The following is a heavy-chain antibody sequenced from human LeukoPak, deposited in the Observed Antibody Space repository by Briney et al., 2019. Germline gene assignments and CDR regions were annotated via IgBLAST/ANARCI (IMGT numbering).Heavy chain of an antibody. Sequence: SQTLSLTCAVSGGSISSGGYSWSWIRQPPGQGLEWIGYIYHSGSTYYNPSLKSRVTISVDRSKNQFSLKLSSVTAADTAVYYCASYYDSSGYYRAYWGQGTLVTVSS. CDR2: IYHSGST. J-gene: IGHJ4*02. CDR3: ASYYDSSGYYRAY. D-gene: IGHD3-22*01. CDR1: GGSISSGGYS. V-gene: IGHV4-30-2*01.